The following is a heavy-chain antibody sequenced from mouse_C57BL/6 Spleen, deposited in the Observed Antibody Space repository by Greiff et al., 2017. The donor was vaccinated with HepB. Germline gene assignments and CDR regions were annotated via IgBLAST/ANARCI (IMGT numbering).Heavy chain of an antibody. D-gene: IGHD2-5*01. CDR2: INPNNGGT. J-gene: IGHJ3*01. Sequence: VQLQQSGPELVKPGASVKIPCKASGYTFPDYNMDWVKQSHGKSLEWIGDINPNNGGTIYNQKFKGKATLTVDKSSSTAYMELRSLTSEDTAVYYGARSRRPYDSNYPFAYWGQGTLVTVSA. CDR1: GYTFPDYN. CDR3: ARSRRPYDSNYPFAY. V-gene: IGHV1-18*01.